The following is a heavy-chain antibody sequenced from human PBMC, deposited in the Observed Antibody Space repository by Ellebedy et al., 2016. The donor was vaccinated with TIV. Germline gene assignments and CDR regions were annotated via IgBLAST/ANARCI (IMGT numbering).Heavy chain of an antibody. CDR2: INPSGGTT. CDR1: GYTFISYY. V-gene: IGHV1-46*01. CDR3: ARDKSQIAASFTGSFGY. J-gene: IGHJ4*02. Sequence: AASVKVFCKASGYTFISYYVHWVRQAPGQGLEWMGIINPSGGTTTYAQKFQGRVTMTRDTSTSTVFMELSSLRSEDTAVYYCARDKSQIAASFTGSFGYWGQGTLVTVSS. D-gene: IGHD3-10*01.